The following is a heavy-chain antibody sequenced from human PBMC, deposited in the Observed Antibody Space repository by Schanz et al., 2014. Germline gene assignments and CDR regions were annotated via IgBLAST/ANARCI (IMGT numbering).Heavy chain of an antibody. J-gene: IGHJ4*02. CDR1: GFTFSSYG. D-gene: IGHD1-26*01. CDR2: IWYDGSNK. CDR3: ARDHTTESYYSAGPPIDY. V-gene: IGHV3-33*01. Sequence: QVQLVESGGGVVQPGRSLRLSCAAPGFTFSSYGMHWVRQAPGKGLEWVAVIWYDGSNKYYADSVKGRFTISRDNSKTTLFLQMNSLRAEDTAVYYCARDHTTESYYSAGPPIDYWGQGTLLTVSS.